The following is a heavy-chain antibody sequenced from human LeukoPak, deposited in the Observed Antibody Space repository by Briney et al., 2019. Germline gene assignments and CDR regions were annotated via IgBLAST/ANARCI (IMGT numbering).Heavy chain of an antibody. CDR1: GFTFSSYA. Sequence: GALRLSCAASGFTFSSYAMHWVRQAPGKGLEWVAVISYDGSNKYYADSVKGRFTISRDNSKNTLYLQMNSLRAEDTAVYYCARDQGFYYYGSGSSWLLDYWGQGTLVTVSS. CDR2: ISYDGSNK. V-gene: IGHV3-30*04. D-gene: IGHD3-10*01. J-gene: IGHJ4*02. CDR3: ARDQGFYYYGSGSSWLLDY.